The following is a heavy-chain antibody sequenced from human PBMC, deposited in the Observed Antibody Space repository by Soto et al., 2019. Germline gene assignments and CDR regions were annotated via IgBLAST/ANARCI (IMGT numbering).Heavy chain of an antibody. Sequence: QVQLQESGPGLVRPSETLSLTCSVSGGSISGYYWSWRRQPAGKGLEWVGRIYASGRTNYAPSLQSRVTLSLDTSENQFSLRLISVTAADTAIYYCARGEIRGYDYWGQGTLVTVS. CDR1: GGSISGYY. V-gene: IGHV4-4*07. CDR3: ARGEIRGYDY. J-gene: IGHJ4*02. CDR2: IYASGRT. D-gene: IGHD3-22*01.